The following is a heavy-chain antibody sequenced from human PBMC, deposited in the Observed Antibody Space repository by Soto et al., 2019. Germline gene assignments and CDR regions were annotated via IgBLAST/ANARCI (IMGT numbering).Heavy chain of an antibody. J-gene: IGHJ3*02. CDR1: GGSFSGYY. CDR2: INHSGST. D-gene: IGHD3-10*01. Sequence: SETLSLTCAVYGGSFSGYYWSWIRQPPGKGLEWIGEINHSGSTNYNPSLKSRVTISVDTSKNQFSLKLSSVTAADTAVYYCARGYMVRGPHDTKRAFDIWGQGTMVTVSS. V-gene: IGHV4-34*01. CDR3: ARGYMVRGPHDTKRAFDI.